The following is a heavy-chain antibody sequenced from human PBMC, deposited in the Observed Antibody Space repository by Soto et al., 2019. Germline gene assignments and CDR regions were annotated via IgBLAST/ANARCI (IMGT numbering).Heavy chain of an antibody. J-gene: IGHJ4*02. CDR1: GYTFTSYY. D-gene: IGHD3-22*01. V-gene: IGHV1-46*01. CDR2: INPSGGST. CDR3: ARVRHSYGSSGFGY. Sequence: ASVKVSCKASGYTFTSYYMHWVRQAPGQGLEWMGKINPSGGSTSYAQKFQGRVTMTRDTSTSTVYMELSSLRSEDTAVYYCARVRHSYGSSGFGYWGQGTLVTAPQ.